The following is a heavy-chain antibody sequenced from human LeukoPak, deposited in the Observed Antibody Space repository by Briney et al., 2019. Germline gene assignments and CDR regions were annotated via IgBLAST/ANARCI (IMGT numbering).Heavy chain of an antibody. CDR3: ARDQPQLVPGTFDI. CDR2: VYYSGSS. Sequence: SETQSLTCAVSGDSMSSVSNSWTWIRQPPGKGLEWIGYVYYSGSSYYNPSLESRVIISVDRSKNQFSLKVSSVTAADTAVYYCARDQPQLVPGTFDIWGQGIMVTVSS. CDR1: GDSMSSVSNS. V-gene: IGHV4-30-2*01. D-gene: IGHD6-13*01. J-gene: IGHJ3*02.